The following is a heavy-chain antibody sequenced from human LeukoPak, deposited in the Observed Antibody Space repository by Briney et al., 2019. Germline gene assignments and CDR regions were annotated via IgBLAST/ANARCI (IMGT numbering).Heavy chain of an antibody. CDR3: AKEIYGDYWDYFDY. CDR2: NRGSGRR. CDR1: GFNLRSNG. D-gene: IGHD4-17*01. V-gene: IGHV3-23*01. J-gene: IGHJ4*02. Sequence: GGSLRLSCAASGFNLRSNGMSWVRQAPGRGLEWVSMNRGSGRRYYADSVKGRFTISKNNTKNTLYLQMNSLRAEDPAVYYCAKEIYGDYWDYFDYWGQGTLVTVSS.